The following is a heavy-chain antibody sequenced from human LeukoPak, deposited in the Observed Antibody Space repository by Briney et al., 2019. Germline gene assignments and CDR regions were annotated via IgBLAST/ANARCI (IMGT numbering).Heavy chain of an antibody. V-gene: IGHV3-33*01. Sequence: GGSLRLSCAASGFTFSDYTIHGIRQAPGKGLEWVAVIWYDGSNKYYADSVKGRFTISRDNSKNTLYLQMNSLRAEDTAMYYCATNSGSPGGYWGQGTLVTVSS. CDR3: ATNSGSPGGY. CDR2: IWYDGSNK. CDR1: GFTFSDYT. D-gene: IGHD1-26*01. J-gene: IGHJ4*02.